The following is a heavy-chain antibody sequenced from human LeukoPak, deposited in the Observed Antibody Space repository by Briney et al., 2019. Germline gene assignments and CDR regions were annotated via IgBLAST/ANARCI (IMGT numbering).Heavy chain of an antibody. CDR1: GYSISSGFY. J-gene: IGHJ3*02. Sequence: SETLSLTCSVSGYSISSGFYWGWIRQPPGKGLEWIGYIYYSGSTNYNPSLKSRVTISVDTSKNQFSLKLSSVTAADTAVYYCAKSNGYGLVDIWGQGTMVTVSS. V-gene: IGHV4-61*05. CDR2: IYYSGST. D-gene: IGHD3-10*01. CDR3: AKSNGYGLVDI.